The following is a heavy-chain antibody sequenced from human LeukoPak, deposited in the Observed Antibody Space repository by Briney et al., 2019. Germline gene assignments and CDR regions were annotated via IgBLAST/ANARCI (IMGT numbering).Heavy chain of an antibody. CDR1: GGSFSGYY. CDR2: INHSEST. CDR3: ARGFRSREDYKDFDY. V-gene: IGHV4-34*01. Sequence: SETLSLTCAVYGGSFSGYYWTWIRQPPGKGLEWIGEINHSESTNYNPSLKSRVTISVDPSKNQFSLKLSSVTAADTALYYCARGFRSREDYKDFDYWGQGTLVTVSS. J-gene: IGHJ4*02. D-gene: IGHD5-24*01.